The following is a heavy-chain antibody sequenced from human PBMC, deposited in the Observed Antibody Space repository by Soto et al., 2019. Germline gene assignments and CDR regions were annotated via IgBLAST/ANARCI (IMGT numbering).Heavy chain of an antibody. CDR3: ARRHSSSSRYWFDP. CDR2: IYYSGST. V-gene: IGHV4-31*03. CDR1: GGSISSGGYY. Sequence: SETLSLTCTVSGGSISSGGYYWSWIRQHPGKGLEWIGYIYYSGSTYYNPSLKSRVTISVDTSKNQFSLKLSSVTAADTAVYYCARRHSSSSRYWFDPWGQGTLVTVSS. J-gene: IGHJ5*02. D-gene: IGHD6-6*01.